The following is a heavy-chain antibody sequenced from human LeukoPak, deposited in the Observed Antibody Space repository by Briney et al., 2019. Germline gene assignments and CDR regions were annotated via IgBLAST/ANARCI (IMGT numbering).Heavy chain of an antibody. J-gene: IGHJ2*01. D-gene: IGHD3-22*01. Sequence: SETLSLTCTVSGGSISSYYWSWIRQPPGKGLEWIGYIYYSGSTNYNPSLKSRVTISVDTSKNQFSLKLSSVTAADTAVYYCARGVTMIVVVIHDWYFNLWGRGTLVTVSS. CDR2: IYYSGST. CDR3: ARGVTMIVVVIHDWYFNL. V-gene: IGHV4-59*01. CDR1: GGSISSYY.